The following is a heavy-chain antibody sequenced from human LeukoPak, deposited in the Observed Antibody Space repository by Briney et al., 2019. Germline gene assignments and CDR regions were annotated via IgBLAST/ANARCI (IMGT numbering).Heavy chain of an antibody. J-gene: IGHJ4*02. CDR3: ARDLTTVTPIDY. CDR1: GYTFTSYD. V-gene: IGHV1-18*01. D-gene: IGHD4-17*01. CDR2: ISTYNGNT. Sequence: ASVKVSCKASGYTFTSYDINWVRQAPGQGLEWMGWISTYNGNTNYAQNLQGRVTMTTDTSTSTAYMEVRSLRSDDTAVYYCARDLTTVTPIDYWGQGTLITVSS.